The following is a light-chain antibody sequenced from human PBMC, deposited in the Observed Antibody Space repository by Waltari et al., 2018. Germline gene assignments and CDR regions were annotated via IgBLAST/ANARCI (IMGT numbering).Light chain of an antibody. CDR1: HRDSDRNAY. CDR3: MQDTHWPLCT. CDR2: LAS. Sequence: HRDSDRNAYLNNWQQRPSRTPSHLLYLASYRESAVPDRISASASGADDTPKIISGEADDVGVYYCMQDTHWPLCTFGPGTRVDIK. J-gene: IGKJ3*01. V-gene: IGKV2-30*01.